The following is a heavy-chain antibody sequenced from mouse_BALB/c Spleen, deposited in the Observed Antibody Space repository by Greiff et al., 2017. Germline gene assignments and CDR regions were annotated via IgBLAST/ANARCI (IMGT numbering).Heavy chain of an antibody. J-gene: IGHJ2*01. Sequence: EVQLVESGGGLVQPGGSRKLSCAASGFTFSSFGMHWVRQAPEKGLEWVAYISSGSSTIYYADTVKGRFTISRDNPKNTLFLQMTSLRSEDTAMYYCARYMDFDYWGQGTTLTVSS. CDR1: GFTFSSFG. CDR2: ISSGSSTI. V-gene: IGHV5-17*02. D-gene: IGHD1-1*02. CDR3: ARYMDFDY.